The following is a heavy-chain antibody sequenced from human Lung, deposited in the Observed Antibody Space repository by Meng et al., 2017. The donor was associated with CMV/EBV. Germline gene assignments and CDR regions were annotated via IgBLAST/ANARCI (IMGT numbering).Heavy chain of an antibody. J-gene: IGHJ4*02. CDR2: INPHSGGT. V-gene: IGHV1-2*02. CDR3: ATIGGLYYDFWDY. D-gene: IGHD3-3*01. CDR1: GYTFTAYI. Sequence: ASVKVSXQASGYTFTAYIMHWLRQAPGQGLEWMGWINPHSGGTKYAQKFQGRVTMTRDTSISTAYMELSSLRSDDTAVYYCATIGGLYYDFWDYWGQGTLVXVSS.